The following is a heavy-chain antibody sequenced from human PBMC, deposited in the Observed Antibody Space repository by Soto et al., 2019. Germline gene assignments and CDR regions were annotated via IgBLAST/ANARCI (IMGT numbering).Heavy chain of an antibody. CDR2: ISYDGSNK. V-gene: IGHV3-30-3*01. Sequence: GGSLRLSCAASGFTFSSYAMHWVRQAPGKGLEWVAVISYDGSNKYYADSVKGRFTISRDNSKNTLYLQMNSLRAEDTAVYYCARDSRRRITMVRGAGGMDVWGQGTTVTVSS. J-gene: IGHJ6*02. D-gene: IGHD3-10*01. CDR1: GFTFSSYA. CDR3: ARDSRRRITMVRGAGGMDV.